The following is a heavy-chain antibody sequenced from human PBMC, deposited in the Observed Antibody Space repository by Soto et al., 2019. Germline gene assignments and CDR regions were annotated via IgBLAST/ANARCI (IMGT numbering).Heavy chain of an antibody. V-gene: IGHV1-69*13. D-gene: IGHD2-2*02. Sequence: GASVKGSCKASRGTFSSYAINWVRQAPGQGLEWMGGIIAIFGTASYAQKFQGRVTITADESTSTAYMELSSLRSEDMAVYYCASTGPNSTSTSCYTLPLYYYYYGMNVWGQGTTVTVSS. CDR3: ASTGPNSTSTSCYTLPLYYYYYGMNV. CDR1: RGTFSSYA. J-gene: IGHJ6*02. CDR2: IIAIFGTA.